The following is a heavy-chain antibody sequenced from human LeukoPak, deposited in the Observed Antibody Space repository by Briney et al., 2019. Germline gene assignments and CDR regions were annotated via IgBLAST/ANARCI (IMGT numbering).Heavy chain of an antibody. Sequence: SETLSLTCTVSGGPISSYYWSWIRQPPGKGLEWIGYIYYSGSTNYNPSLKSRVTISVDTSKNQFSLKLSSVTAADTAVYYCARDLGGKSDYWGQGTLVTVSS. V-gene: IGHV4-59*12. CDR3: ARDLGGKSDY. CDR2: IYYSGST. J-gene: IGHJ4*02. CDR1: GGPISSYY. D-gene: IGHD3-16*01.